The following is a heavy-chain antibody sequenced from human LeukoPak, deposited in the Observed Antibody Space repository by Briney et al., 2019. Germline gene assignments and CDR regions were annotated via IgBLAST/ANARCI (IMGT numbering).Heavy chain of an antibody. V-gene: IGHV4-39*01. CDR2: IYYSGST. Sequence: PSETLSLTCTVSGGSISSSSYYWGWIRQPPGKGLERIGSIYYSGSTYYNPSLKSRVTISVDTSKNQFSLKLSSVTAADTAVYYCARRGQYSSGWYRYWGQGTLVTVSS. J-gene: IGHJ4*02. CDR3: ARRGQYSSGWYRY. D-gene: IGHD6-19*01. CDR1: GGSISSSSYY.